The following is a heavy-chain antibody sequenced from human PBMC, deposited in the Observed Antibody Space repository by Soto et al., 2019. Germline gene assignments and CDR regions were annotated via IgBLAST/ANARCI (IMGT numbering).Heavy chain of an antibody. Sequence: QLQLQESGPGLVKPSETLSLTCTVSGGSISSSHYYWGWIRQPPGKGLEWIGTIFYSGSSYYNPTLKSRVTLSVDTSKNQSSLKLNSMTAADTAVYYCARTGGDYDMDAFHIWGQGTMVTVSS. V-gene: IGHV4-39*01. CDR3: ARTGGDYDMDAFHI. CDR2: IFYSGSS. D-gene: IGHD4-17*01. J-gene: IGHJ3*02. CDR1: GGSISSSHYY.